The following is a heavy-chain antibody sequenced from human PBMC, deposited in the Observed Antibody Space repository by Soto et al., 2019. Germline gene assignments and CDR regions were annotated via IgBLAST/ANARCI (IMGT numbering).Heavy chain of an antibody. J-gene: IGHJ4*02. CDR2: INPIFNAV. CDR3: ARRRGHSASYVFDY. Sequence: QVRLEQSGAEVKRPGSSVTVSCKASGGISSSYIINWVRQAPGQGLQWMGGINPIFNAVQSAPKFQGRVTLNADKSTETFFMLLSSLTSDDTAVYFCARRRGHSASYVFDYWGQGTLGTVSS. CDR1: GGISSSYI. V-gene: IGHV1-69*06. D-gene: IGHD3-10*01.